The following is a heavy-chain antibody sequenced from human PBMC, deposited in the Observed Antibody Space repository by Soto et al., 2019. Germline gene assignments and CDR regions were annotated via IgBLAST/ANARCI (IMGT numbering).Heavy chain of an antibody. CDR3: ARDRSVVVVPAALSYYYYGMDV. CDR2: IIPIFGTA. V-gene: IGHV1-69*13. CDR1: GGTFSSYA. J-gene: IGHJ6*02. Sequence: SVKVSCKASGGTFSSYAISWVRQAPGQGLEWMGGIIPIFGTANYAQKFQGRVTITADESTSTAYMELSSLRSEDTAVYYCARDRSVVVVPAALSYYYYGMDVWG. D-gene: IGHD2-2*01.